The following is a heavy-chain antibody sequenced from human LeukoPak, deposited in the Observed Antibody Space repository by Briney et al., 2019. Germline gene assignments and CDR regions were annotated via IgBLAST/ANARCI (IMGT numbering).Heavy chain of an antibody. J-gene: IGHJ4*02. CDR3: AKAIAVAAPVDY. Sequence: PGGSLRLSCAAPGISFSSYAMSWVRQAPGKGLEWVSAISGSGGSTYYADSVKGRFTISRDNSKNTLYLQMNSLRAEDTAVYYCAKAIAVAAPVDYWGQGTLVTVSS. D-gene: IGHD6-19*01. CDR1: GISFSSYA. CDR2: ISGSGGST. V-gene: IGHV3-23*01.